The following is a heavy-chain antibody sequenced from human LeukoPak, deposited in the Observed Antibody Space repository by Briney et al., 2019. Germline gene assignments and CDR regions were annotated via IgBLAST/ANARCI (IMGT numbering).Heavy chain of an antibody. V-gene: IGHV3-30-3*01. CDR2: ISYDGSNK. CDR1: GFTFSSYA. Sequence: PGRPLRLSCAASGFTFSSYAMHWVRQAPGKGLEWVAVISYDGSNKYYADSVKGRFTISRDNSKNTLYLQMNSLRAEDTAVYYCARDQRPYCSGGSCYSNWFDPWGQGTLVTVSS. CDR3: ARDQRPYCSGGSCYSNWFDP. D-gene: IGHD2-15*01. J-gene: IGHJ5*02.